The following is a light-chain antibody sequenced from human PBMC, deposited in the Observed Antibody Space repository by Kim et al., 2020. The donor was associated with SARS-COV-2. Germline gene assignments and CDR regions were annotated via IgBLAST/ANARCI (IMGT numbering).Light chain of an antibody. J-gene: IGLJ3*02. V-gene: IGLV4-69*01. CDR1: SGHSTYA. Sequence: ASVKLTCTLSSGHSTYAIAWLQQQPEKGPRYLMKVNTDGSHSKGDGIPDRFSGSSSGAERYLTIFSLQSEDEADYYCQTWDTGVRVFGGGTQLTVL. CDR2: VNTDGSH. CDR3: QTWDTGVRV.